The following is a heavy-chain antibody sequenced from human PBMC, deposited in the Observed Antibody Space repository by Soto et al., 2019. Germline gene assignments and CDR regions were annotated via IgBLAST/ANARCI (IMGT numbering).Heavy chain of an antibody. V-gene: IGHV5-10-1*01. Sequence: GESLKISCQGSGYSFTSYWISWVRQMPGKGLEWMGRIDPSDSYTNYSPSFQGHVTISADKSISTAYLQWRSLKASDTAMYYCVRRRFTLYGMDVWGQGTTVTVSS. CDR2: IDPSDSYT. CDR3: VRRRFTLYGMDV. J-gene: IGHJ6*02. D-gene: IGHD3-3*01. CDR1: GYSFTSYW.